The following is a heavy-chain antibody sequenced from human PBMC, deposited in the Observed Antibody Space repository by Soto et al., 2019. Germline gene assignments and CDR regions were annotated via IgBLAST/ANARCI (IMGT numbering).Heavy chain of an antibody. Sequence: PGGSLRLSCAASGFTFSSYGMHWVRQAPGKGLEWVAVISYDGSNKYYADSVKGRFTISRDNSKNTLYLQMNSLRAEDTAVYYCAKAPYGFDAFDVGGQATMVTV. CDR1: GFTFSSYG. D-gene: IGHD3-16*01. V-gene: IGHV3-30*18. J-gene: IGHJ3*01. CDR3: AKAPYGFDAFDV. CDR2: ISYDGSNK.